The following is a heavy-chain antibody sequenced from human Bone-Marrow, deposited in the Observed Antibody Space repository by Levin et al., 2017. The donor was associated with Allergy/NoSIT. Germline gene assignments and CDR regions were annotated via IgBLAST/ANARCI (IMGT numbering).Heavy chain of an antibody. J-gene: IGHJ6*02. CDR2: FDPEDDET. CDR1: GYTLTDLS. CDR3: ATLKYFYGSASMGGMDV. V-gene: IGHV1-24*01. Sequence: GESLKISCKVSGYTLTDLSLHWVRQAPGKGLEWMGGFDPEDDETVYAQKFQGRVTMTEDTSTDTAYMELSSLRSEDTAVYYCATLKYFYGSASMGGMDVWGQGTTVTVSS. D-gene: IGHD3-10*01.